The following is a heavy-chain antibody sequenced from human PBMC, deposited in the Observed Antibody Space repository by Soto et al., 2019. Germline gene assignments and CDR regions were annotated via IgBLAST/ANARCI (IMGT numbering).Heavy chain of an antibody. J-gene: IGHJ2*01. V-gene: IGHV2-5*02. D-gene: IGHD2-15*01. CDR2: IYWDDDK. CDR3: APSECSCAVCYSRWSFVL. Sequence: QITLKESGPTLVKTTQTLTLTCTFSGFSLTTGGVAVGWILQPPGKALEWLALIYWDDDKRYSPFLKSRLSITMYISKYQVVLTMTTIDPVDTATYYCAPSECSCAVCYSRWSFVLWGRGNLVTVSS. CDR1: GFSLTTGGVA.